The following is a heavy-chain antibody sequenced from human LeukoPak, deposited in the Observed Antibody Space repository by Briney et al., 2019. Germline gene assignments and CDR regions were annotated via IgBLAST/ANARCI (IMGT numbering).Heavy chain of an antibody. J-gene: IGHJ4*02. D-gene: IGHD3-3*01. Sequence: PSETLSLTCTVSGGSISSGDYYWSWIRQPPGKGLEWIGYIYYGGSTYYNPSLKSRVTISVDTSKNQFSLKLSSVTAADTAVYYCARGNFWSGYPYFDYWGQGTLVTVSS. CDR1: GGSISSGDYY. CDR3: ARGNFWSGYPYFDY. V-gene: IGHV4-30-4*01. CDR2: IYYGGST.